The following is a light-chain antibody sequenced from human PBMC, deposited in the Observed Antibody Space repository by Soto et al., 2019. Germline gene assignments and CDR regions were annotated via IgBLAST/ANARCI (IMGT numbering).Light chain of an antibody. J-gene: IGKJ4*01. CDR3: QQYNNWPPLT. CDR2: GAS. CDR1: QSVSGN. Sequence: EIEMTQSPATLSVSPGEGATLSCRASQSVSGNLAWYQQKPGQAPRLLIYGASTRATGIPARFSGSGSGTEFTLTISSLQSEDFAVYYCQQYNNWPPLTFGGGTKVEIK. V-gene: IGKV3-15*01.